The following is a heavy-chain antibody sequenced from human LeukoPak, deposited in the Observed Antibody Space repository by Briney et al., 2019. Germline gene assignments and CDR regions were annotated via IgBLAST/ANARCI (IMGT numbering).Heavy chain of an antibody. V-gene: IGHV1-2*02. CDR2: INPNSGGT. Sequence: ASVTVSCKASGYTFTGYYMHWVRQAPGQGLEWMGWINPNSGGTNYAQKLQGRVTMTTDTSTSTVYMELRSLRSDDTAVYYCARDIGYCSGGSCRYWFDPWGQGTLVTVSS. CDR1: GYTFTGYY. CDR3: ARDIGYCSGGSCRYWFDP. D-gene: IGHD2-15*01. J-gene: IGHJ5*02.